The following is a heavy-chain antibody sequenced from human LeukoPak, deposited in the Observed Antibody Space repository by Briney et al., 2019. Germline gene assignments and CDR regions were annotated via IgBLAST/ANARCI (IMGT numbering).Heavy chain of an antibody. D-gene: IGHD6-19*01. CDR3: ARDYPPYSSGWSPPGGY. Sequence: ATVNLSCKAPGYTFTGYYMHWVRQAPGQGLEWMGGINPNSGSKNYAHKFQRRVTMTRDPSISTAYMELSRLRSDDTGVYYCARDYPPYSSGWSPPGGYWGQGTLVTVSS. J-gene: IGHJ4*02. CDR2: INPNSGSK. V-gene: IGHV1-2*02. CDR1: GYTFTGYY.